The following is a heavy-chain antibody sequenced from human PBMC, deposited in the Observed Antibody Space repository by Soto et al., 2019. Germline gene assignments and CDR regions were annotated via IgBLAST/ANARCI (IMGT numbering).Heavy chain of an antibody. D-gene: IGHD3-16*02. V-gene: IGHV3-21*01. CDR2: ISSSSSYI. CDR3: GALLLHLGELSPTFDP. J-gene: IGHJ5*02. CDR1: GFTFSSYS. Sequence: GGSLRLSCAASGFTFSSYSMNWVRQAPGKGLEWVSSISSSSSYIYYADSVKGRFTISRDNAKNSLYLQMNSLRAEDTAVYYCGALLLHLGELSPTFDPWGQGTLVTVSS.